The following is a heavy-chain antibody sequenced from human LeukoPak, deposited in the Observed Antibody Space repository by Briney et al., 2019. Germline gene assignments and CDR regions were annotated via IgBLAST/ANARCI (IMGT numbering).Heavy chain of an antibody. V-gene: IGHV4-59*01. CDR1: GGSISSYY. CDR2: IYYSGST. CDR3: ARDQGGYYDSSALGV. J-gene: IGHJ4*02. Sequence: SETLSLTCTVSGGSISSYYWSRIRQPPGKGLEWIGYIYYSGSTNYNPSLKSRVTISVDTSKNQFSLKLSSVTAADTAVYYCARDQGGYYDSSALGVWGQGTLVTVSS. D-gene: IGHD3-22*01.